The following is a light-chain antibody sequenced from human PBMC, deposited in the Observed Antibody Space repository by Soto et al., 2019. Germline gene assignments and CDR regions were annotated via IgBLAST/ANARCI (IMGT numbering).Light chain of an antibody. CDR3: QQYDNWPYT. V-gene: IGKV3-15*01. J-gene: IGKJ2*01. Sequence: EIVMTQSPATLSVSPGERATLSCRASQSVSSKLAWYQQKPGQAPRLLISGASTRATGIPATFSGSGSGTDFTLTISSLQSEDFAVYYCQQYDNWPYTFGQGTKLEIK. CDR2: GAS. CDR1: QSVSSK.